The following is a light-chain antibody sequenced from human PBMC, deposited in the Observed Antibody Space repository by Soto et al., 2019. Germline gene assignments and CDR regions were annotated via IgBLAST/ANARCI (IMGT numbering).Light chain of an antibody. V-gene: IGKV4-1*01. CDR1: QSLLYSSNNKNY. CDR3: QQYYSTPYT. CDR2: WAS. Sequence: DIVMTQSPDSLAVSLGERATINCKSIQSLLYSSNNKNYLAWYLQKPGQPPKLLIYWASTRESGVPDRFSGSGSGTDFTRTISSLQAEDVAVYYCQQYYSTPYTCGQGTKLEIK. J-gene: IGKJ2*01.